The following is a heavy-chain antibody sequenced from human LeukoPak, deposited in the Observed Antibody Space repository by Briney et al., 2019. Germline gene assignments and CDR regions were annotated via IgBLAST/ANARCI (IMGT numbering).Heavy chain of an antibody. D-gene: IGHD1-26*01. CDR3: AREIVGTPWVDY. V-gene: IGHV3-66*01. J-gene: IGHJ4*02. CDR1: GFTVSSNY. Sequence: PGGSLRLSCAAPGFTVSSNYMSWVRQAPGKGLEWVSVIYSGGSTYYADSVKGRFTISRDNSKNTLYLQMNSLRAEDTAVYYCAREIVGTPWVDYWGQGTLVTVSS. CDR2: IYSGGST.